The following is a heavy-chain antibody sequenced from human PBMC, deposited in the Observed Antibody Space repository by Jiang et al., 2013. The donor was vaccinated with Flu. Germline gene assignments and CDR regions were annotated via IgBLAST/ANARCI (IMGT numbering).Heavy chain of an antibody. V-gene: IGHV2-70*01. J-gene: IGHJ5*02. CDR1: GFSLSTSGMC. D-gene: IGHD4-17*01. CDR2: IDWDDDK. CDR3: ARMPLTRDGNYLRYWFDP. Sequence: KPTQTLTLTCTFSGFSLSTSGMCVSWIRQPPGKALEWLALIDWDDDKYYSTSLKTRLTISKDTSKNQVVLTMTNMDPVDTATYYCARMPLTRDGNYLRYWFDPWGQGTLVTVSS.